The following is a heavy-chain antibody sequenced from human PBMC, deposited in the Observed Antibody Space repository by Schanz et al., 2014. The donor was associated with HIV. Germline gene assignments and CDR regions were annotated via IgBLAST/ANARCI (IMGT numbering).Heavy chain of an antibody. CDR2: IKTDGSEQ. V-gene: IGHV3-7*01. CDR3: ARENWDVAIGYS. CDR1: GFIFRNFW. J-gene: IGHJ5*02. Sequence: EVQLVESGGGVVQPGGSLRLSCAASGFIFRNFWMTWVRQVPGKGLEWVAHIKTDGSEQRYVDSVKGRFTISRDNAKNSVYLQMNSLRGEDTAVYYCARENWDVAIGYSWGQGVLVIVSA. D-gene: IGHD1-1*01.